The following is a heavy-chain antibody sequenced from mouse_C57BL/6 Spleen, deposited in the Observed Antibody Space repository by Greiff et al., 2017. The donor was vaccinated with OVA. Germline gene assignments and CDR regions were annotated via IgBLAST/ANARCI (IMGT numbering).Heavy chain of an antibody. J-gene: IGHJ4*01. CDR1: GYTFTSYW. D-gene: IGHD1-1*02. V-gene: IGHV1-59*01. CDR3: AAYGHAMDY. CDR2: IDPSDSYT. Sequence: QVQLQQPGAELVRPGTSVKLSCKASGYTFTSYWMHWVKQRPGQGLEWIGVIDPSDSYTHYNQKFKGKATLTVDTSSSTAYMQLSSLTSEDSAGDYCAAYGHAMDYWGKGTSVTVSS.